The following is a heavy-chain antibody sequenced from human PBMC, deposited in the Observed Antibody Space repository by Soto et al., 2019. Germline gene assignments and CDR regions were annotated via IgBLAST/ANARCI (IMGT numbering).Heavy chain of an antibody. D-gene: IGHD3-16*01. V-gene: IGHV3-30*18. J-gene: IGHJ4*02. CDR2: ISYDGSKK. CDR3: AKDRVESGLGEIDY. CDR1: GFSFSNSG. Sequence: QVQLVESGGGVVQPGRSLRLSCAASGFSFSNSGMHWVRQAPGKGLEWVAIISYDGSKKYYADSVKGRFTISRDNSKNTLYLHMNSLRVEDTAVYYCAKDRVESGLGEIDYWGQGTLVTVSS.